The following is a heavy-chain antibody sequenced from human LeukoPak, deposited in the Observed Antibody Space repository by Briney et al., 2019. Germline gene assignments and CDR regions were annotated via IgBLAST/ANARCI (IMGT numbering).Heavy chain of an antibody. CDR3: ARVGIGYYGSGENWFDP. CDR2: ISSSSSYT. J-gene: IGHJ5*02. Sequence: GGSLRLSCAASGFTFSDYYMSWIRQARGKGLEWVSYISSSSSYTNYADFVKGGFTISGDNAKNSLYLQMNSLRAEDTAVYYCARVGIGYYGSGENWFDPWGQGTLVTVSS. CDR1: GFTFSDYY. D-gene: IGHD3-10*01. V-gene: IGHV3-11*05.